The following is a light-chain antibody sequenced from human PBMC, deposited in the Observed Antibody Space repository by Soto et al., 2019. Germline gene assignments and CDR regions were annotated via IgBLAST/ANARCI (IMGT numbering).Light chain of an antibody. CDR2: DVS. CDR3: STYTSSSTYV. V-gene: IGLV2-14*01. J-gene: IGLJ1*01. Sequence: QSALTEPACVSRSPGQSITISCTETRSDIGNYNYVSWYQQDPGKAPKLMIYDVSNRPSGVSTRFSGSKSGITASLTISGLQAEDEADYYCSTYTSSSTYVFGTGTKLTVL. CDR1: RSDIGNYNY.